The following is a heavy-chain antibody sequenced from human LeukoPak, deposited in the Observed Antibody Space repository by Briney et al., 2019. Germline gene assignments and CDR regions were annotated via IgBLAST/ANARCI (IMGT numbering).Heavy chain of an antibody. CDR2: ISHSGST. D-gene: IGHD3-22*01. CDR3: ARQVPDYNDGSGSPIWFDP. Sequence: NPSETLSLTCTVSGDSNSSYDWSRIRQPPGKGLEWIGYISHSGSTNYYPSLKSRVTISLDTSKNHFSLKLTSVTAADTAVYYCARQVPDYNDGSGSPIWFDPWGQGSMVTVSS. V-gene: IGHV4-59*08. J-gene: IGHJ5*02. CDR1: GDSNSSYD.